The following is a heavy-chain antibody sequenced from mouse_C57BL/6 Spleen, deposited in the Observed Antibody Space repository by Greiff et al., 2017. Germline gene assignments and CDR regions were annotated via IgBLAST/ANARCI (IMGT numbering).Heavy chain of an antibody. D-gene: IGHD2-2*01. CDR2: IYPRSGNT. CDR1: GYTFTSYG. CDR3: ARSTGVTTGDY. Sequence: QVHVKQSGAELARPGASVKLSCKASGYTFTSYGISWVKQRTGKGLEWIGEIYPRSGNTYYNEKFKGKATLTADKSSSTAYMGLRSLTSEDSAVYFCARSTGVTTGDYWGQGTTLTVSS. V-gene: IGHV1-81*01. J-gene: IGHJ2*01.